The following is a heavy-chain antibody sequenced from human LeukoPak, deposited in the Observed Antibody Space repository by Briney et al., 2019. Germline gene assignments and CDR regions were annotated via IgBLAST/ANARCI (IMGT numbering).Heavy chain of an antibody. CDR3: ARNPIAAAKTFDY. D-gene: IGHD6-13*01. J-gene: IGHJ4*02. CDR2: MNPNSGNT. V-gene: IGHV1-8*01. CDR1: GYTFTNYD. Sequence: ASVKVSCKATGYTFTNYDINWVRQATGQGLEWMGWMNPNSGNTGYAQKFQGRVTMTRNTSISTAYMELSSLRSEDTAVYYCARNPIAAAKTFDYWGQGTLVTVSS.